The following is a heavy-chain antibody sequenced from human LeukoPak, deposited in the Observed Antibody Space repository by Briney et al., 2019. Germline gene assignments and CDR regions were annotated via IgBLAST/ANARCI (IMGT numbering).Heavy chain of an antibody. Sequence: LSLTCTVSGGSISSYHWSWVRQAPGRGLEWISYISSGSSYTKYADSVKGRFTISRDNAKNSLSLHMNSLRAEDTAVYYCARETHGEYYGSTLDYWGPGTLVTVSS. CDR2: ISSGSSYT. CDR3: ARETHGEYYGSTLDY. V-gene: IGHV3-11*06. J-gene: IGHJ4*02. D-gene: IGHD3-10*01. CDR1: GGSISSYH.